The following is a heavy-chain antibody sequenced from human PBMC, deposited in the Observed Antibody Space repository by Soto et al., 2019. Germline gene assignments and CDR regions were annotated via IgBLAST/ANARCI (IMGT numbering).Heavy chain of an antibody. V-gene: IGHV3-23*01. CDR1: GFRFSSYS. J-gene: IGHJ4*02. D-gene: IGHD3-22*01. CDR2: ITATGDRI. Sequence: GGSLRLSCADSGFRFSSYSMSWVRQTPGKGLEWVAAITATGDRIYYADSVTGRFTISRDNSKKTHYLQMTSLRAEDTAMYYCATMNGYFEYWGQGTPVTVSS. CDR3: ATMNGYFEY.